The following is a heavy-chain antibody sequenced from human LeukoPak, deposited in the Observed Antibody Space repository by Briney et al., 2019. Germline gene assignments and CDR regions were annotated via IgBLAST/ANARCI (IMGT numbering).Heavy chain of an antibody. CDR1: GYTFTNYH. J-gene: IGHJ6*02. CDR2: ITPSDGST. CDR3: ATYSVRSYYYGMDV. Sequence: ASVKVSCKASGYTFTNYHTHWVRQAPGQGLEWMGMITPSDGSTNYAQKFQGRVTMTEDTSTDTAYMELSSLRSEDTAVYYCATYSVRSYYYGMDVWGQGTTVTVSS. V-gene: IGHV1-46*01. D-gene: IGHD2-21*01.